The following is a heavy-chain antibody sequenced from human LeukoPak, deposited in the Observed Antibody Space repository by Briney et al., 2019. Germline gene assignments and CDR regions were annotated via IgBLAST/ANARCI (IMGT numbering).Heavy chain of an antibody. CDR2: ISGSGGST. Sequence: PGGSLRLSCAASGFTFSSYWMSWVRQAPGKGLEWVSAISGSGGSTYYADSVKGRFTISRDNSKNTLYLQMNSLRAEDTAVYYCAKDQSYYDILTGYSALDYWGQGTLVTVSS. J-gene: IGHJ4*02. CDR3: AKDQSYYDILTGYSALDY. CDR1: GFTFSSYW. V-gene: IGHV3-23*01. D-gene: IGHD3-9*01.